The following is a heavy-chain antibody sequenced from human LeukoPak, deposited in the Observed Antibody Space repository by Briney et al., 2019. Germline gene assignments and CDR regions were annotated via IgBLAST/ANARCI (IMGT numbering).Heavy chain of an antibody. Sequence: PGGSLRLSCAASGFTFSSYAMSWVRQAPGKGLEWVSAISGSGGSTYYADSVKGRFTISRDNPKNTLYLQMNSLRAEDTAVYYCARDELPIAAAGRGDYWGQGTLVTVSS. CDR1: GFTFSSYA. D-gene: IGHD6-13*01. CDR3: ARDELPIAAAGRGDY. V-gene: IGHV3-23*01. J-gene: IGHJ4*02. CDR2: ISGSGGST.